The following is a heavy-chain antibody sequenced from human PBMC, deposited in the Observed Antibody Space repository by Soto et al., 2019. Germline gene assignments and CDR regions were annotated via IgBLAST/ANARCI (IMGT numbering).Heavy chain of an antibody. V-gene: IGHV3-33*01. CDR3: ARDAQPTRPLYYYYYYGMDV. J-gene: IGHJ6*02. Sequence: QVQLVESGGGVVQPGRSLRLSCAASGFSFSSYGMHWVRQAPGKGLEWVAVIWYDGSNKYYADSVKGRFTISRDNSKNTLYLQMDSLRDEDTAVYYCARDAQPTRPLYYYYYYGMDVWGQGTTVTVSS. D-gene: IGHD2-2*01. CDR1: GFSFSSYG. CDR2: IWYDGSNK.